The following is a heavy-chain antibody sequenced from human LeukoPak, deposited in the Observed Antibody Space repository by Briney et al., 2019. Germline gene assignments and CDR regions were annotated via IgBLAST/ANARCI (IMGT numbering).Heavy chain of an antibody. CDR1: GLTFSSYS. CDR2: ISSGGGGT. D-gene: IGHD6-19*01. V-gene: IGHV3-48*02. CDR3: ARARSSGWVIDS. J-gene: IGHJ4*02. Sequence: GGSLRLSCAASGLTFSSYSMNWVRQAPGKGLEWISYISSGGGGTYYADSVKGRFTISRDNAKNSLYLQMNSLRDEDTAVYFCARARSSGWVIDSWGQGTLVTGSS.